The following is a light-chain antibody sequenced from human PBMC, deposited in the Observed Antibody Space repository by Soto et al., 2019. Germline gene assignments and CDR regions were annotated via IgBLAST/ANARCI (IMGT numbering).Light chain of an antibody. CDR1: QGIKNY. CDR3: QQYNSWPRT. Sequence: EIVITQSPVTLSVSPGERATLSCRASQGIKNYLAWFQQKPGQAPRLLVYGASTRATTIPARFSGSGSGTEFTLSISSLQSEDFAVYYCQQYNSWPRTFGQGTKVDIK. V-gene: IGKV3-15*01. CDR2: GAS. J-gene: IGKJ1*01.